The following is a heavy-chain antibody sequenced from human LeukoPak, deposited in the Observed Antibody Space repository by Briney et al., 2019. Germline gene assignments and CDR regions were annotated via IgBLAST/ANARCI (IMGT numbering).Heavy chain of an antibody. V-gene: IGHV3-66*01. Sequence: GGSLRLSCAASGFTVSSNYMSWVRQAPGKRLEWVSVIYSGGSTYYADSVKGRFTISRDNSKNTLYLQMNSLRAEDTAVYYCARDGYSKIDYYGSGSYYYFDYWGQGTLVTVSS. D-gene: IGHD3-10*01. J-gene: IGHJ4*02. CDR1: GFTVSSNY. CDR3: ARDGYSKIDYYGSGSYYYFDY. CDR2: IYSGGST.